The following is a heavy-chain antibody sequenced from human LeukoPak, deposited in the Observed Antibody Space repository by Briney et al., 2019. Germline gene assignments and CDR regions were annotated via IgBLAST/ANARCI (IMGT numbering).Heavy chain of an antibody. CDR2: ISGSGSTI. CDR1: GFTFSSYG. V-gene: IGHV3-48*04. J-gene: IGHJ6*04. CDR3: AELGITMIGGV. Sequence: GGSLRLSCAASGFTFSSYGMSWVRQAPGKGLEWVSAISGSGSTIYYADSVKGRFTISRDNAKNSLYLQMNSLRAEDTAVYYCAELGITMIGGVWGKGTTVTISS. D-gene: IGHD3-10*02.